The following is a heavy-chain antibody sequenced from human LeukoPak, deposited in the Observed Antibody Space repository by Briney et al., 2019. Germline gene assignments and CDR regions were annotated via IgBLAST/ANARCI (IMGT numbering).Heavy chain of an antibody. Sequence: GGSLRLSCAASGFTFNDYAMHWVRQAPGKGLEWVSLISWDSGNTYYADSVKGRFTISRDNSKNSLSLQMNSLRAEDTALYYCAKGPGAAVGKRYIQHWGQGSLVTVSS. D-gene: IGHD6-13*01. V-gene: IGHV3-43D*03. CDR1: GFTFNDYA. J-gene: IGHJ1*01. CDR2: ISWDSGNT. CDR3: AKGPGAAVGKRYIQH.